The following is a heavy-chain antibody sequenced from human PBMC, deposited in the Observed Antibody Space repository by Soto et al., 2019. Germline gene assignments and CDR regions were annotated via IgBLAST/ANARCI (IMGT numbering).Heavy chain of an antibody. CDR3: ARGLQYRYGMDV. J-gene: IGHJ6*02. CDR2: INSDGSST. V-gene: IGHV3-74*01. D-gene: IGHD4-4*01. CDR1: GFTFTNHW. Sequence: EVQLVESGGGLVQPGGSLRLSCAASGFTFTNHWIHWVRQAPGKGLVWVSRINSDGSSTNFAGSVKGRFTISRDNAKNTVYLQMNSLRAEDTAVYYCARGLQYRYGMDVWGQGTTVTVSS.